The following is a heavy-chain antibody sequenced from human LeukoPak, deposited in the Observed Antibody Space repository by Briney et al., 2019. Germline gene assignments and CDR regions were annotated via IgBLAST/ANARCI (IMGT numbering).Heavy chain of an antibody. CDR2: ISAHNGNT. D-gene: IGHD6-19*01. Sequence: ASVKVSCKASGYTFTSYGISWVRQAPGQGLEWMGWISAHNGNTNYAQKLQGRVTMTTDTSTSTAYMELRSLRSDDTAVYYCARDDTVIRIAVAGHLFDYWGQGTLVTVSS. CDR3: ARDDTVIRIAVAGHLFDY. J-gene: IGHJ4*02. V-gene: IGHV1-18*01. CDR1: GYTFTSYG.